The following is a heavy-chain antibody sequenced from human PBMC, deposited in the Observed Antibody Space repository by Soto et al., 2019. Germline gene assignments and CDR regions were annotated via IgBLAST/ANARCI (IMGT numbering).Heavy chain of an antibody. CDR1: GVSISSGTYY. J-gene: IGHJ3*02. CDR2: IYYSGST. D-gene: IGHD3-22*01. CDR3: ARGYYDSSGYHDAFDI. V-gene: IGHV4-39*01. Sequence: SETLSLTCIVSGVSISSGTYYWGWIRQPPGKGLEWIGSIYYSGSTYYNPSLKSRVTISVDTSKNQFSLKLSSVTAADTAVYFFARGYYDSSGYHDAFDIWGQGTMVTVSS.